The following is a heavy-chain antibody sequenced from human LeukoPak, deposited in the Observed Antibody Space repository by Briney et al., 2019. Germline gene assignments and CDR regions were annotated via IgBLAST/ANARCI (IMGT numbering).Heavy chain of an antibody. CDR3: ARDRYYYGSGSYSWFDP. CDR1: GGSISSYY. Sequence: PSETLSLTCTVSGGSISSYYWSWIRQPPGKGLEWIGYIYYSGSTNYNPSLKSRVTISVDTSKKQFSLKLSSVTAADTAVYYCARDRYYYGSGSYSWFDPWGQGTLVTVSS. J-gene: IGHJ5*02. D-gene: IGHD3-10*01. V-gene: IGHV4-59*01. CDR2: IYYSGST.